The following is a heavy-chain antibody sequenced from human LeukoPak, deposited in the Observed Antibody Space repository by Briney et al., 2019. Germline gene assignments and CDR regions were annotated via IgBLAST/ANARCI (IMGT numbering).Heavy chain of an antibody. J-gene: IGHJ4*02. Sequence: GGSLRLSCAASGFTFSSYSMNWVRQAPGKGLEWVSSISSSSSYIYYADSVKGRFTISRGNAKNSLYLQMNSLRAEDTAVYYCARELWGTTGASGYWGQGTLVTVSS. V-gene: IGHV3-21*01. CDR2: ISSSSSYI. D-gene: IGHD2-2*01. CDR1: GFTFSSYS. CDR3: ARELWGTTGASGY.